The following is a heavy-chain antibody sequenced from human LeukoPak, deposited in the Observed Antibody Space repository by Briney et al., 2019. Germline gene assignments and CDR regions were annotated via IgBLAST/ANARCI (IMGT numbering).Heavy chain of an antibody. D-gene: IGHD3-16*01. Sequence: GGSLRLSCAASGFTFSSYGMHWVRQAPGKGLVWVSRINSDGSSTNYADSVKGRFTISRDNAKNTLYLQMNSLRAEDTAVYYCARVGSYGSPSDYWGQGTLVTVSS. J-gene: IGHJ4*02. V-gene: IGHV3-74*01. CDR1: GFTFSSYG. CDR2: INSDGSST. CDR3: ARVGSYGSPSDY.